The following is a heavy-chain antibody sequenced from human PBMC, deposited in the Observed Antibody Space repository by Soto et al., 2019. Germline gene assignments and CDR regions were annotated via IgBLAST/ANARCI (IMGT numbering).Heavy chain of an antibody. Sequence: ASVKVSCKASGYTFTKYYVLWVRQAPGQGLEWVGRINPNTGCTNYAQKFQDRVTMTRDTSITTAYRELSRLRSDDTAVYYCARQLAYCGGDCYTEPIDYWGQGTQVTVSS. D-gene: IGHD2-21*02. J-gene: IGHJ4*02. V-gene: IGHV1-2*06. CDR3: ARQLAYCGGDCYTEPIDY. CDR1: GYTFTKYY. CDR2: INPNTGCT.